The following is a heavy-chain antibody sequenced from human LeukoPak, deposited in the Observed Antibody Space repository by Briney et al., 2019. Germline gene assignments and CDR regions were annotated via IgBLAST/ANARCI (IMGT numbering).Heavy chain of an antibody. V-gene: IGHV1-8*01. CDR3: ARGPYYSDTSGYYAVDY. D-gene: IGHD3-22*01. CDR2: MNPNSGNT. J-gene: IGHJ4*02. Sequence: ASVKVSCKASGYTFTSYDINWVRQATGQGLEWMGWMNPNSGNTGYAQKFQGRVTMTRTTSISTAYMELSSLRSEDTAVYYCARGPYYSDTSGYYAVDYWGQGTLVTVSS. CDR1: GYTFTSYD.